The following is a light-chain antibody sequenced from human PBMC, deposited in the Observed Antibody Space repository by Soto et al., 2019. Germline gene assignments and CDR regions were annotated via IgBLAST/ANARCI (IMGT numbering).Light chain of an antibody. J-gene: IGKJ1*01. CDR1: QSVSSSY. CDR3: QQYGSLVT. V-gene: IGKV3-20*01. Sequence: EIVLTQSPGTLSLSPGERATLSCRASQSVSSSYLAWYQQKPGRAPRLLIDGASSRATGIPDRFSGSGSGTDFTLTISRLEPEDLAVYYCQQYGSLVTFGQGTKVHIK. CDR2: GAS.